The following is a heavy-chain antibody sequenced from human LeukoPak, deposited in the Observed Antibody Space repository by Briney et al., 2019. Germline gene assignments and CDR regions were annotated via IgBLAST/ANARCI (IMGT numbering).Heavy chain of an antibody. J-gene: IGHJ5*02. CDR3: ARRAIAAADSLKRRPRCFDP. D-gene: IGHD6-13*01. CDR2: INHSGGT. CDR1: GGSFSGYY. V-gene: IGHV4-34*01. Sequence: PSETLSLTCAVYGGSFSGYYWSWIRQPPGKGLEWIGEINHSGGTNYNPSLKSRVTISVDTSKNQFSLKLSSVTAADTAVYYCARRAIAAADSLKRRPRCFDPWGQGTLVTVSS.